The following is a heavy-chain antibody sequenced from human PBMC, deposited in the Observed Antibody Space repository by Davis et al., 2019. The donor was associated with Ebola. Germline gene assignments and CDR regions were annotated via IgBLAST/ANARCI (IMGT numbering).Heavy chain of an antibody. V-gene: IGHV4-34*01. D-gene: IGHD4-11*01. J-gene: IGHJ5*02. CDR3: ARYIFVYSNYVPDQFDP. CDR1: SGSFSGYY. CDR2: INHSGNT. Sequence: MPSETLSLTCAVYSGSFSGYYWSWIRQPPGKGLEWIGEINHSGNTHCNPSLKSRLTISIDTSKNQFSLKLNSLTAADTAVYYCARYIFVYSNYVPDQFDPWGQGTLVTVSS.